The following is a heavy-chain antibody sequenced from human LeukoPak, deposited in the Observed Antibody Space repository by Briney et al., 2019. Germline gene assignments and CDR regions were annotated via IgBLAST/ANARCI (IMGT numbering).Heavy chain of an antibody. D-gene: IGHD4-17*01. J-gene: IGHJ4*02. CDR2: IYSGGST. V-gene: IGHV3-66*01. Sequence: GGSLILSCAASGFTVSSNYMSWVRQAPGKGLEWVSVIYSGGSTYYADSVKGRFTISRDNSKNTLYLQMNSLRAEDTAVYYCARGKDYGDSPVGYWGQGTLVTVSS. CDR1: GFTVSSNY. CDR3: ARGKDYGDSPVGY.